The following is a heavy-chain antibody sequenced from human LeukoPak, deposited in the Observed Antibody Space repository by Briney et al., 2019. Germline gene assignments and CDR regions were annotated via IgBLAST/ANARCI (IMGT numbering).Heavy chain of an antibody. CDR1: GFTVSSNY. V-gene: IGHV3-66*01. D-gene: IGHD2-15*01. Sequence: GGSLRLSCAASGFTVSSNYMSWVRQAPGKGLEWVSVIYSGGSTYYADSVKGRFTISRDNSKNTLYLQMNSLRAEDTAVYYCAGADHLRTPFDYWGQGTLVTVSS. J-gene: IGHJ4*02. CDR3: AGADHLRTPFDY. CDR2: IYSGGST.